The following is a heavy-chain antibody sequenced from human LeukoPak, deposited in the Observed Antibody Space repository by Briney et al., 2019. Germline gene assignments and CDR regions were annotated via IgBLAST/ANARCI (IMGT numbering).Heavy chain of an antibody. D-gene: IGHD6-6*01. CDR2: IYSSGST. Sequence: SETLSLTCTVSGGSISSYYWSWIRQPAGKGLEWIGRIYSSGSTNYNPSLKSRVIISLDTSKNQFSLKLSSVTAADTAVYYCARDSVLYYFDSWGQGTLVTVSS. J-gene: IGHJ4*02. CDR1: GGSISSYY. CDR3: ARDSVLYYFDS. V-gene: IGHV4-4*07.